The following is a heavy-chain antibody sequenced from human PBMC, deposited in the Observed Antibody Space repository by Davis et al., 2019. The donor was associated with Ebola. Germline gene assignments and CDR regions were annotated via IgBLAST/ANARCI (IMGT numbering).Heavy chain of an antibody. CDR1: GFSLFTRGEG. D-gene: IGHD3-9*01. Sequence: SGPTLVKPTQTLTLTCTFSGFSLFTRGEGVGWIRQPPGKALEWLALIYWNDDKRYSPSLKSRLTITKDTSKNQVVLTMTNMDPVDTATYYCAQNLRNYDILTGYSFWGQGTLVTVSS. J-gene: IGHJ4*02. V-gene: IGHV2-5*01. CDR2: IYWNDDK. CDR3: AQNLRNYDILTGYSF.